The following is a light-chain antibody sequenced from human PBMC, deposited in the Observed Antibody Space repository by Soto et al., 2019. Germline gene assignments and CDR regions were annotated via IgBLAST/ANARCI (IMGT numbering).Light chain of an antibody. V-gene: IGKV1-6*01. Sequence: IQLTQSPSFLSASVGYRFTITCRASQDISSHLAWYQQKPGKPPKLLISTASSLQSGVPSRFSGSGSGTDFTLTISSLQPEDFATYYCLQDYNYPWTFGQGTKVDIK. CDR1: QDISSH. CDR3: LQDYNYPWT. CDR2: TAS. J-gene: IGKJ1*01.